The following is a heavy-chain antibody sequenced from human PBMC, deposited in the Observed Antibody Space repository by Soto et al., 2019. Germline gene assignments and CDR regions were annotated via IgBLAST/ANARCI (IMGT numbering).Heavy chain of an antibody. CDR1: GYTFTRYD. J-gene: IGHJ6*02. V-gene: IGHV1-8*01. CDR3: AREGVWGMDV. D-gene: IGHD3-16*01. CDR2: MNPNSANT. Sequence: QVQLVQSGAEVKKPGASVKVSCKASGYTFTRYDINWVRQATGQGLEWMGWMNPNSANTGYAQKFQGRVTMTRNTSISTAYMELSSLRSEDTAVSYCAREGVWGMDVWGQGTTVTVSS.